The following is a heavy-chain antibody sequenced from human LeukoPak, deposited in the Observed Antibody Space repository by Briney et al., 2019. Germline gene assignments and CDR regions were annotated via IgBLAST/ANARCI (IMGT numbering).Heavy chain of an antibody. J-gene: IGHJ6*03. CDR1: GGTFSSYA. Sequence: GASVKVSCKASGGTFSSYAISWVRQAPGQGLEWMGWINPNSGDTEYAQKFQGRVTMTRGTSTSTAYMELSRLRSDDTAVYHCARGHGSYYYYMDVWGKGTTVTVSS. V-gene: IGHV1-2*02. CDR3: ARGHGSYYYYMDV. D-gene: IGHD3-10*01. CDR2: INPNSGDT.